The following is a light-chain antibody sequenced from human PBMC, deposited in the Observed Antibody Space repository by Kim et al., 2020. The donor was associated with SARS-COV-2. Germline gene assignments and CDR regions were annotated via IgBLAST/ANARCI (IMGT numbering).Light chain of an antibody. Sequence: ALSASVGDRVIITCRASQSNSMWLAWYQQRPGKAPKLLISKASSLQSGVPSRCSGSGSGTQFTLTVSSLQPDDFGTYYCQQYDNYFGQGTKLEI. CDR2: KAS. V-gene: IGKV1-5*03. J-gene: IGKJ2*01. CDR1: QSNSMW. CDR3: QQYDNY.